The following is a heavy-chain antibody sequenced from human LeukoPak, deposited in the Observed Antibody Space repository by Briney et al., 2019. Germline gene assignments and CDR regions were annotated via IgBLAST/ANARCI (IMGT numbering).Heavy chain of an antibody. V-gene: IGHV1-2*02. Sequence: GASVKVSCKASGYTFTGYYMHWVRQAPGQGLEWMGWINPNSGGTSYAQNFQGRVTMTSDTSIRTAYMELRRLTFDDTAVYYCAREAPGYWGQGTLVAVSS. CDR1: GYTFTGYY. CDR3: AREAPGY. CDR2: INPNSGGT. J-gene: IGHJ4*02.